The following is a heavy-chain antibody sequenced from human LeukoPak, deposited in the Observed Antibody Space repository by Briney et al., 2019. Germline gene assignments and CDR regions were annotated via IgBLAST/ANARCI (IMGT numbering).Heavy chain of an antibody. CDR1: GGSCSGYY. Sequence: PSETLSLSCAVYGGSCSGYYWSWIRQPPGKGLEWIGEINHSGNTNYNPSLKSRVTISVDTSKNQFSLKLSSVTAADTAVYYCARIWPDLWGQGTLVTVSS. V-gene: IGHV4-34*01. CDR2: INHSGNT. CDR3: ARIWPDL. J-gene: IGHJ5*02. D-gene: IGHD3-16*01.